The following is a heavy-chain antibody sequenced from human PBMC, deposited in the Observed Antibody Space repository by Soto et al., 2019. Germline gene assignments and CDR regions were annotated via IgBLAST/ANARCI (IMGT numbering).Heavy chain of an antibody. J-gene: IGHJ4*02. CDR3: ARSDYDILTGYSRFDY. Sequence: SETLSLTCAVYGGSFSGYYWSWLRQHPGKGLEWIGYIYYSGSTNYNPSLKSRVTISVDTSKNQFSLKLSSVTAADTAVYYCARSDYDILTGYSRFDYWGQGTLVTVSS. CDR2: IYYSGST. V-gene: IGHV4-59*01. CDR1: GGSFSGYY. D-gene: IGHD3-9*01.